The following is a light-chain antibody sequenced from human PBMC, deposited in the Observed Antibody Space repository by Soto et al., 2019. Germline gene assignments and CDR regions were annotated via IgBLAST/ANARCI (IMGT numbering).Light chain of an antibody. V-gene: IGLV2-14*01. J-gene: IGLJ1*01. CDR1: SSDVGGNKY. Sequence: QSALTQPASVSGSPGQSLTISCTGSSSDVGGNKYVSWYQHHPGKAPKLMIFEVSIRPSEISDRFSGSKSGNTASLTISGLQTEDEAHYYCISYTGDSSPYVFGTGTQLTVL. CDR2: EVS. CDR3: ISYTGDSSPYV.